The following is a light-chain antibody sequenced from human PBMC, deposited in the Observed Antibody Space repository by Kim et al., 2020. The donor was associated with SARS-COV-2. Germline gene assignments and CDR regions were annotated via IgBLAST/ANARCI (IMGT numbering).Light chain of an antibody. CDR3: QQGHTAPLLT. Sequence: DIQLTQSPSFLAASVGDRVTIACRASQSITTYLNWYQQKPEKAAKLLIYAASTLQGGVPSRFSGSGSGTDFTLTISSLQPEDFATYYCQQGHTAPLLTFGGGTKVDIK. CDR2: AAS. CDR1: QSITTY. V-gene: IGKV1-39*01. J-gene: IGKJ4*01.